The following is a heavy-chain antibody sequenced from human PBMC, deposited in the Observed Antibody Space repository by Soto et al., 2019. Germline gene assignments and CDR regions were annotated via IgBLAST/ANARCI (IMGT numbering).Heavy chain of an antibody. CDR3: VIYVYRSRGQRFVF. V-gene: IGHV4-30-2*01. CDR1: GGSISSGGYS. Sequence: SETLSLTCAVSGGSISSGGYSWSWIRQPPGKGLEWIGYIYHSGSTYYNPSLKSRVTISVDRSKNQFSLKLSSVTAADTAVYYCVIYVYRSRGQRFVFSGPAILVTV. J-gene: IGHJ4*02. CDR2: IYHSGST. D-gene: IGHD6-13*01.